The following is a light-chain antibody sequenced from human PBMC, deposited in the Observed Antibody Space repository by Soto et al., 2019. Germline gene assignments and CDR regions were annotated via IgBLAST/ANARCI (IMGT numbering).Light chain of an antibody. CDR3: QHRHN. CDR1: QTVTND. CDR2: DAS. Sequence: EIVLTQSPATLSLSPGERATLSCRASQTVTNDFDFAWYQQKPGQAPRLLIYDASNRATGIPARFSGSGSGTDFTLTISSLVPEDFAVYYCQHRHNFGPGTKVDIK. J-gene: IGKJ3*01. V-gene: IGKV3-11*01.